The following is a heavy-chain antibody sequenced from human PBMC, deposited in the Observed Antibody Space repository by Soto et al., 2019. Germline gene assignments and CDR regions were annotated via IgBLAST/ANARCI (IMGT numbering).Heavy chain of an antibody. Sequence: EVQLVESGGGLVKPGGSLRLSCAASGFTFSSYSMNRVRQAPGKGLEWVSSISSSSSYISYADSVKGRFTISRDNAKNSLYLQMNSLRAEDTAVYYCARPPNYFDSRGYYGAWGQGTLVTVSS. CDR1: GFTFSSYS. V-gene: IGHV3-21*01. D-gene: IGHD3-22*01. CDR3: ARPPNYFDSRGYYGA. J-gene: IGHJ5*02. CDR2: ISSSSSYI.